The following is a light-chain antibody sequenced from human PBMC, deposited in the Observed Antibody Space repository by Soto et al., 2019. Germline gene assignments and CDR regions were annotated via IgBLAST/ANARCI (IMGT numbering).Light chain of an antibody. V-gene: IGKV3-11*01. CDR1: QTIKSS. Sequence: EIVLTQSPATLSLSPGERATLSCRASQTIKSSLAWYQQRPGRAPRLLIYDASNRATGIPARFSGSGSGTDFTLTIISLEPEDFAVYYCQQRSDWPLTFGGGTKVEIK. CDR2: DAS. CDR3: QQRSDWPLT. J-gene: IGKJ4*01.